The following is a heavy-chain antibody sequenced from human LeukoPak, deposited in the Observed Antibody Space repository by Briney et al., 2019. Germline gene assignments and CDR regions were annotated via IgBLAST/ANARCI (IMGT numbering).Heavy chain of an antibody. CDR1: GFSVSITY. D-gene: IGHD1-26*01. Sequence: GGSLRLSCAVSGFSVSITYMSWVRQAPGKGLEWVPVIYASGGTFYTDSVKGRFSISRDTSKNTLDLQMNDLRPDDTVVFYCAAKWEGYTGIYVFAQWGQGTLVTVSS. CDR3: AAKWEGYTGIYVFAQ. V-gene: IGHV3-66*01. J-gene: IGHJ4*02. CDR2: IYASGGT.